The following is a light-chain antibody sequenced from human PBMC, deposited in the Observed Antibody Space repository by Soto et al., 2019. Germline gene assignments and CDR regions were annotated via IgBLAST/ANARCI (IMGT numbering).Light chain of an antibody. CDR3: SSYTSSNTLFV. CDR2: EVS. V-gene: IGLV2-14*01. J-gene: IGLJ1*01. CDR1: SSDIGGSNY. Sequence: QPVLTQPASVSGSPGQSITISCTGTSSDIGGSNYVSWYQQHPGKAPKLMIYEVSNRPSGVSNRFSASKSGNTASLTISGLQAEDEADYYCSSYTSSNTLFVFGTGTKLTVL.